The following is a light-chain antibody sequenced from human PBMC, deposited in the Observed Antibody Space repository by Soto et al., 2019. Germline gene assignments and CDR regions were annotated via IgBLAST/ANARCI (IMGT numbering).Light chain of an antibody. CDR2: AAS. Sequence: DIQLTQSPSFLSASVGDRVTITCRASQGISSYLAWYQQKPGKAPKLLIYAASTLLSGVPSRFSGSGSGTEFTLTINSLQPADFATYYCQQLNRFPPTFGPGTNVDIK. CDR1: QGISSY. CDR3: QQLNRFPPT. J-gene: IGKJ3*01. V-gene: IGKV1-9*01.